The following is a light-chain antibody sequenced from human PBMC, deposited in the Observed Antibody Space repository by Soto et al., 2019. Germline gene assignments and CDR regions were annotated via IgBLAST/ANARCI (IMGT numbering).Light chain of an antibody. CDR1: QSVRSSH. J-gene: IGKJ5*01. Sequence: EIVLTQSPGTLSLSPGESATLSCRTSQSVRSSHLAWYQQKSGQAPRLLIYGASSRATGIPDRFSGSGSGTDFTLTISSLEPEDFEVYYCQQYDNSPITFGQGTRLEI. CDR2: GAS. CDR3: QQYDNSPIT. V-gene: IGKV3-20*01.